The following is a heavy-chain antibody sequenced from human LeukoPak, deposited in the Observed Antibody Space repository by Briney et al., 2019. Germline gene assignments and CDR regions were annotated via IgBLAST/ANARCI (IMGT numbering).Heavy chain of an antibody. CDR1: GGSLSTYY. CDR2: IHATGST. D-gene: IGHD2-2*01. CDR3: ARSSTSEPPNWFDP. J-gene: IGHJ5*02. V-gene: IGHV4-4*07. Sequence: SETLSLTCTVSGGSLSTYYWSWIRQPAGKGLEWIGRIHATGSTNYNPSLKSRVTISVDSSENQFSLKLTSVTAADTAVYYCARSSTSEPPNWFDPWGQGTLVTVSS.